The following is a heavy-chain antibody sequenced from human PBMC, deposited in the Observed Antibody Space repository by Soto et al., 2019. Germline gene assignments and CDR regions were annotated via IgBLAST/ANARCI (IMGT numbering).Heavy chain of an antibody. V-gene: IGHV1-69*06. J-gene: IGHJ4*02. CDR2: IIPIFGTA. CDR1: GGTFSSYA. D-gene: IGHD6-19*01. Sequence: VQLVQSGAEVKRPGSSVKVSCKASGGTFSSYAFSWVRQAPGQGLEWMGGIIPIFGTANYAQQFQGRVTVTADKSTSTAYMELSSLRSEDTAVYFCARQVYPHGSGWFEYFDYWGQGTVVTVSS. CDR3: ARQVYPHGSGWFEYFDY.